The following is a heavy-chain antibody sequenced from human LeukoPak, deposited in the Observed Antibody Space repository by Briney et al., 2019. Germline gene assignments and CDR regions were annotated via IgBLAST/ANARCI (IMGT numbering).Heavy chain of an antibody. CDR1: GGSISSYY. Sequence: PSETLSLTCTVSGGSISSYYWGWIRQPPGKGLEWIGSIYYSGSTYYNPSLKSRVTISVDTSKNQFSLKLSSVTAADTAVYYCARAEVGSFDPWGQGTLVTVSS. D-gene: IGHD2-15*01. CDR2: IYYSGST. CDR3: ARAEVGSFDP. V-gene: IGHV4-39*01. J-gene: IGHJ5*02.